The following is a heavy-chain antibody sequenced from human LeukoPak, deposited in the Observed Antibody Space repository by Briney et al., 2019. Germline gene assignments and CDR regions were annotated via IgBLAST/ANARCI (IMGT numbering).Heavy chain of an antibody. CDR2: INHSGST. V-gene: IGHV4-34*01. CDR1: GGSFSGYY. Sequence: SGTLSLTCAVYGGSFSGYYWSWIRQPPGKGLEWIGEINHSGSTYYNPSLKSRVTISVDTSKNQFSLNLSSVTAADTAVYYCARKLSGRDRRNLQYNWFDPWGQGTLVTVSS. CDR3: ARKLSGRDRRNLQYNWFDP. D-gene: IGHD1-26*01. J-gene: IGHJ5*02.